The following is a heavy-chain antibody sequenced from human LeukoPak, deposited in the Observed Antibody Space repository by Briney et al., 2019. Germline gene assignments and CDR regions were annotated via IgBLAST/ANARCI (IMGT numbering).Heavy chain of an antibody. D-gene: IGHD4-11*01. CDR3: ARARSYSNYVGYYYYYMDV. CDR1: GYTLTSYD. CDR2: MNPNSGNT. Sequence: ASVKVSCKASGYTLTSYDINWVRQATGQGLEWMGWMNPNSGNTGYAQKFQGRVTITRNTSISTAYMELSSLRSEDTAVYYCARARSYSNYVGYYYYYMDVWGKGTTVTVSS. V-gene: IGHV1-8*03. J-gene: IGHJ6*03.